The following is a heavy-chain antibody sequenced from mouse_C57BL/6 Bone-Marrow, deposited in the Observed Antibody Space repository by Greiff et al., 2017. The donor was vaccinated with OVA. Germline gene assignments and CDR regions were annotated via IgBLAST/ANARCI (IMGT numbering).Heavy chain of an antibody. CDR1: GYTFTDYY. CDR3: ARGGSRKAYWYFDV. Sequence: VQLQQSGPELVKPGASVKISCKASGYTFTDYYMNWVKQSHGKSLEWIGDINPNNGGTSYNQKFKGKATLTVDKSSSTAYMELRSLTSEDSAVYYCARGGSRKAYWYFDVWGTGTTVTVSS. J-gene: IGHJ1*03. CDR2: INPNNGGT. D-gene: IGHD1-1*01. V-gene: IGHV1-26*01.